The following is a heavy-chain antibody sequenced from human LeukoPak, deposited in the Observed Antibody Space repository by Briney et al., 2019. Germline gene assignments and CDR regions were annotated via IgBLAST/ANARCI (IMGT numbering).Heavy chain of an antibody. CDR1: VYTLTELS. D-gene: IGHD6-19*01. V-gene: IGHV1-24*01. J-gene: IGHJ4*02. CDR3: ATTSGWYGFFDY. Sequence: WASVTVSCKVSVYTLTELSMHWVRPAPGKGLAWMGGFDPEDGETIYAQKFQGRVTMTEDTSTDTAYMELSSLRSEDTAVYYCATTSGWYGFFDYWGQGTLVTVSS. CDR2: FDPEDGET.